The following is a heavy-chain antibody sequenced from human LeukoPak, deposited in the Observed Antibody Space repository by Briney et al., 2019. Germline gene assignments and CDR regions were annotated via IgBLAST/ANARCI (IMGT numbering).Heavy chain of an antibody. J-gene: IGHJ4*02. D-gene: IGHD3-22*01. Sequence: SGTLSLTCTVSGDSINSLDLWSWVRQPPGKGLEWIGEMYLSGTTHSNPSVKSRVTISIDKSKNQFFLNLSSVTAADTAVYYCAGLVGRYSSGLYYYYFDYWGQGALVTVSS. CDR2: MYLSGTT. CDR3: AGLVGRYSSGLYYYYFDY. V-gene: IGHV4-4*02. CDR1: GDSINSLDL.